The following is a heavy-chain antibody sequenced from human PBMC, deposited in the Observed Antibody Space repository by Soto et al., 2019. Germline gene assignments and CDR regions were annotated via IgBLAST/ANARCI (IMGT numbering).Heavy chain of an antibody. Sequence: EVQLVESGGGLVQPGGSLRLSCAASGFTFSSYWMSWVRQAPGKGPERVANIKQDGREKYYVDSGKGRFTISRDNAKNSLYLQMNSLRAEDTAVYYCARAYGYRNAGGAFDIWGQGTMVTVSS. D-gene: IGHD5-12*01. CDR1: GFTFSSYW. CDR3: ARAYGYRNAGGAFDI. CDR2: IKQDGREK. V-gene: IGHV3-7*05. J-gene: IGHJ3*02.